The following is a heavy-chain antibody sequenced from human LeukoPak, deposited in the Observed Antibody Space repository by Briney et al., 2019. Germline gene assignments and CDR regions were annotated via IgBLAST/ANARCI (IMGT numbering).Heavy chain of an antibody. CDR2: IYYTGTT. V-gene: IGHV4-39*01. Sequence: PSETLSLTCIVSGGSLNSPNYYWVWIRQPPGKGLEWIGTIYYTGTTYYNPSLKGRLTISVDTSKNQFSLKLTSVTAADTAVYYCARHDYYGSLNWFDPWGQGTLITVSS. CDR1: GGSLNSPNYY. D-gene: IGHD3-10*01. CDR3: ARHDYYGSLNWFDP. J-gene: IGHJ5*02.